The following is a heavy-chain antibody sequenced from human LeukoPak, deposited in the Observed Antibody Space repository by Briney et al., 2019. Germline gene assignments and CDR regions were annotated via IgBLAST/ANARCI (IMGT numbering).Heavy chain of an antibody. J-gene: IGHJ4*02. V-gene: IGHV3-33*01. CDR3: ARAYSRESGYDFVFGY. CDR1: GFTFSGYG. CDR2: IRYDGSTI. Sequence: PGRSLRLSCAASGFTFSGYGMHWVRQAPGKGLEWVAVIRYDGSTIYYADSVKGRFTISRDDSKKTLYLQMDSLRAEDTAVYYCARAYSRESGYDFVFGYWGQGTLVTVSS. D-gene: IGHD5-12*01.